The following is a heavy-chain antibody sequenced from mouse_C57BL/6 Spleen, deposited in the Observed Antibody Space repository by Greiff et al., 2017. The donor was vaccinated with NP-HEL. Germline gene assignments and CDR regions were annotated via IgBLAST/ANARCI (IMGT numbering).Heavy chain of an antibody. Sequence: EVQLQQSGPELVKPGASVKISCKASGYSFTGYYMNWVKQSPEKSLEWIGEINPSTGGTTYNQKFKAKATLTVDKSSSTAYMQLKSLTSEDSAVYYCATTVVADYAMDYWGQGTSVTVSS. CDR1: GYSFTGYY. CDR3: ATTVVADYAMDY. CDR2: INPSTGGT. J-gene: IGHJ4*01. V-gene: IGHV1-42*01. D-gene: IGHD1-1*01.